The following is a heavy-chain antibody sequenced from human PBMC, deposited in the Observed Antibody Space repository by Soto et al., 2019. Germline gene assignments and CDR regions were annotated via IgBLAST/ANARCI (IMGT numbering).Heavy chain of an antibody. J-gene: IGHJ4*01. Sequence: GGPRLSCAASGFIFSNAWINWVRQAPGKGLEWVGRIKSKADGGTTDFAAPVKGRFAISRDDSKNRMYMEMSSLRTEDTSVYYCSNMPIVRFDYWGHGTLVTVSS. CDR1: GFIFSNAW. V-gene: IGHV3-15*07. CDR2: IKSKADGGTT. D-gene: IGHD2-2*01. CDR3: SNMPIVRFDY.